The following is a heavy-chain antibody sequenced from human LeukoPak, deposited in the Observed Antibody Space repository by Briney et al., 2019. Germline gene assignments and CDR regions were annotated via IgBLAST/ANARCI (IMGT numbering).Heavy chain of an antibody. J-gene: IGHJ4*02. Sequence: GGSLRLSCAASGFTFSSYGMHWVRQAPGKGLEWVAFIRYDGSNKYYADSVKGRFTISRDNSKNTLYLQMNSLRAEDTAVYYCAKDRVFEQQLSRAYYFDYWGQGTLVTVSS. V-gene: IGHV3-30*02. CDR1: GFTFSSYG. D-gene: IGHD6-13*01. CDR2: IRYDGSNK. CDR3: AKDRVFEQQLSRAYYFDY.